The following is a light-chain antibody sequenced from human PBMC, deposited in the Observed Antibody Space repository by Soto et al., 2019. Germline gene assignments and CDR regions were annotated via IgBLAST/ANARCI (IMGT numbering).Light chain of an antibody. CDR1: QSINTN. Sequence: ETVMTQSPATLSVSPGERATFSCRASQSINTNLAWFQLKPGQAPRLLIYGASIRAAGIPARFSGSGSGTEFSLTNSSLQSEDFGVFFCQQYDQWWTFGQGTKVEVK. CDR3: QQYDQWWT. V-gene: IGKV3-15*01. J-gene: IGKJ1*01. CDR2: GAS.